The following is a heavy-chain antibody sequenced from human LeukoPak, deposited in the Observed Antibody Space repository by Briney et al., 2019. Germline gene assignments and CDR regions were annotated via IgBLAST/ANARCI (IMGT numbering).Heavy chain of an antibody. D-gene: IGHD5-12*01. CDR3: ARAQLDGDIVITPRGGVNYSYAMDV. CDR2: ISSSSSYI. CDR1: GFTFSSYA. Sequence: GGSLRLSCAASGFTFSSYAMNWVRQAPGKGLEWVSFISSSSSYIYNADSVEGRFTISRDNPKNSLYLQMNSLRAEDTAVYYCARAQLDGDIVITPRGGVNYSYAMDVWGQGTTVTVSS. J-gene: IGHJ6*02. V-gene: IGHV3-21*01.